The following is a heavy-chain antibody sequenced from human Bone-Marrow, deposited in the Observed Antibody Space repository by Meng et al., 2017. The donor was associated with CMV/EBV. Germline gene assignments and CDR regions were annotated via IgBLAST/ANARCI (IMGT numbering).Heavy chain of an antibody. D-gene: IGHD6-13*01. J-gene: IGHJ6*02. Sequence: ASVKVSCKASGYTFTSYYMHWVRQAPGQGLEWMGIINPSGGSTSYAQKFQGRVTMTRDTSTSTVYMELSSLRTEDTALYYCAKDIAGGPAAWGQGTTVTVSS. CDR1: GYTFTSYY. CDR2: INPSGGST. V-gene: IGHV1-46*01. CDR3: AKDIAGGPAA.